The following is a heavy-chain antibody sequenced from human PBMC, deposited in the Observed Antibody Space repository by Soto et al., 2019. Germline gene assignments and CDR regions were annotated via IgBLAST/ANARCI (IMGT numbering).Heavy chain of an antibody. CDR3: ARSDIVVVVAATPGLFDY. V-gene: IGHV4-39*01. Sequence: QLQLQESGPGLVKPSETLSLTCTVSGGSISSSSYYWGWIRQTPGNGLECSWSIYYSGSTYYNPSLKSRVTISVDTSKNQFSLKLSSVTAADTAVYYCARSDIVVVVAATPGLFDYWGQGTLVTVSS. CDR1: GGSISSSSYY. D-gene: IGHD2-15*01. CDR2: IYYSGST. J-gene: IGHJ4*02.